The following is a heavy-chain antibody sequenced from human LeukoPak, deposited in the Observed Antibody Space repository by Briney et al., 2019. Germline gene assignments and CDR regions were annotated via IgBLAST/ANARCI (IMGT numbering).Heavy chain of an antibody. V-gene: IGHV1-18*01. CDR2: ISAYNGNT. CDR3: AVETGTSPKRRYFDY. D-gene: IGHD1-7*01. Sequence: ASVKVSCKASGYTFTSYGISWVRQAPGQGLEWMGWISAYNGNTNYAQKLQGRVTMTTDTSTSTAYMELRRLRSDDTAVYYCAVETGTSPKRRYFDYWGQGTLVTVSS. J-gene: IGHJ4*02. CDR1: GYTFTSYG.